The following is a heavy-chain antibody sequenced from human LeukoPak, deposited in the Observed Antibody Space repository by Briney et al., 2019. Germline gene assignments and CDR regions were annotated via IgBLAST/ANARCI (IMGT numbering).Heavy chain of an antibody. CDR3: ARDFYVGSKSYYIGY. CDR1: GFTFSRTW. Sequence: PGGSLRLSCAASGFTFSRTWMYWVRQAPGKGLVWVSRINSDGSSTTYADSVKGRFTISRDNAKNTAYLQMNSLRAEDTAMYYCARDFYVGSKSYYIGYWGHGTLVTVSS. V-gene: IGHV3-74*01. J-gene: IGHJ4*01. CDR2: INSDGSST. D-gene: IGHD3-10*01.